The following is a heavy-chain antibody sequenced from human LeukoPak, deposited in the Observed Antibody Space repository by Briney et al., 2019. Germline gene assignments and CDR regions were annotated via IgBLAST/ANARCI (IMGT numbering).Heavy chain of an antibody. Sequence: GASVKVSCKASGYTFTGYYMHWVRQAPGQGLAWMGWINPNSGGTNYAQKFQGRVTMTRDTSISTAYMELSRLRSDDTAVYYCARYDSSGYYGEFDPWGQGTLVTVSS. J-gene: IGHJ5*02. CDR1: GYTFTGYY. CDR3: ARYDSSGYYGEFDP. CDR2: INPNSGGT. V-gene: IGHV1-2*02. D-gene: IGHD3-22*01.